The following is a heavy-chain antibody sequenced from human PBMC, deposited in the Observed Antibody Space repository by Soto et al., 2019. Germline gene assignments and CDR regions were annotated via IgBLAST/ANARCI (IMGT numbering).Heavy chain of an antibody. J-gene: IGHJ4*02. CDR2: ISYSGST. Sequence: SETLSLTCTVSGGSMSSHYWTWLRQPPGKGLEWIGYISYSGSTYYNPSLKSRVTISADTSRNQFSLKLSSVIAADTAVYYCARADPDASVGYWGQGTLVTGSS. D-gene: IGHD3-16*01. CDR3: ARADPDASVGY. V-gene: IGHV4-59*11. CDR1: GGSMSSHY.